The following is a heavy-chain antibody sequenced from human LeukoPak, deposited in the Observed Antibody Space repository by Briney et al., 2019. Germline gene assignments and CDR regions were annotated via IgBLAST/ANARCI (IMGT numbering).Heavy chain of an antibody. CDR1: GGSFSGYY. CDR3: ARGSSSSNYFDY. V-gene: IGHV4-34*01. Sequence: KPSETLSLTCAVYGGSFSGYYWSWIRQPPGKGLEWIGEINHSGSTNYNPSLKSRVTISVDTSKNQLSLKLSSVTAADTAVYYCARGSSSSNYFDYWGQGTLVTVSS. J-gene: IGHJ4*02. CDR2: INHSGST. D-gene: IGHD6-6*01.